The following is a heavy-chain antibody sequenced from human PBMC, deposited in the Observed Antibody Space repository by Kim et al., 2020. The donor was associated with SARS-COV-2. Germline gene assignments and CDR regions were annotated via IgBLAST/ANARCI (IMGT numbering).Heavy chain of an antibody. D-gene: IGHD6-6*01. J-gene: IGHJ4*02. Sequence: TMNNADAVKDRFTISRDNAKNSLYLQLNSLRNDDTAVYYCTRGGAARPDYWGQGALVIVSS. CDR3: TRGGAARPDY. CDR2: TM. V-gene: IGHV3-48*02.